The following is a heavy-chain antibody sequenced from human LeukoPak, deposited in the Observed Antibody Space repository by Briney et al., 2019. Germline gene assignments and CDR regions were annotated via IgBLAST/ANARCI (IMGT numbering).Heavy chain of an antibody. CDR3: ARRAFSSGYYYFDY. D-gene: IGHD3-22*01. CDR1: GGSISSYY. J-gene: IGHJ4*02. Sequence: SDTLSLTCTVSGGSISSYYWSWIRQPPGKGLEWIGCIYYSGSTNYNPSLKSRVTISVDTSKNQFSLKLSSVTAADTAVYYCARRAFSSGYYYFDYWGQGTLVTVSS. CDR2: IYYSGST. V-gene: IGHV4-59*08.